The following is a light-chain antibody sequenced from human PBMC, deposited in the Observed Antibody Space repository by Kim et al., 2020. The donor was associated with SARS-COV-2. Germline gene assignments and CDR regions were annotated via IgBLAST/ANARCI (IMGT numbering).Light chain of an antibody. CDR2: EVT. CDR3: SSYTSSKTWV. J-gene: IGLJ3*02. CDR1: SSDICGYNY. Sequence: GQSLTVSWTGTSSDICGYNYVSWYQQHPGRAPKLLIYEVTKWPSGVSNRFSHSKSGNTTSLTISGLQADDEADYYCSSYTSSKTWVFGGGTQLTVL. V-gene: IGLV2-14*03.